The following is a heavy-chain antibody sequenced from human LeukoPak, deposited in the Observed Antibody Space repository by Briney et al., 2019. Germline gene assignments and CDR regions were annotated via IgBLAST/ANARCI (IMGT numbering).Heavy chain of an antibody. CDR2: ISAYNGNT. D-gene: IGHD3-22*01. CDR3: ARGIYDSSGYYLGFTYYYYGMDV. Sequence: ASVKVSCKASGYTFTSYGISWVRQAPGQGLEWMGWISAYNGNTNYAQKLQGRVTMTTDTSTSTAYMELRSLRSDDTAVYYCARGIYDSSGYYLGFTYYYYGMDVWGQGTTVTVSS. J-gene: IGHJ6*02. V-gene: IGHV1-18*01. CDR1: GYTFTSYG.